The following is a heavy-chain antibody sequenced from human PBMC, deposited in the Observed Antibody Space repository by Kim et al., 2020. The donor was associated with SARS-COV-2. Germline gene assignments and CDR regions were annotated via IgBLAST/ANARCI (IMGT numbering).Heavy chain of an antibody. CDR2: IYYTGNT. CDR1: GGSISSTSYY. Sequence: SETLSLTCTVSGGSISSTSYYWGWIRQPPGKGLEWIGSIYYTGNTHHNPSLKNRVTISVDTSKNQFSLNLRSVTAADTAVYYCARLDGGDYWGQGTPVLVSS. D-gene: IGHD3-3*01. J-gene: IGHJ4*02. CDR3: ARLDGGDY. V-gene: IGHV4-39*01.